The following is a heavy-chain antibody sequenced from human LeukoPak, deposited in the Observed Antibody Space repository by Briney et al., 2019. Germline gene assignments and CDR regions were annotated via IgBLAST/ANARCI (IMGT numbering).Heavy chain of an antibody. D-gene: IGHD6-19*01. Sequence: PGGSLRLSCAASGFTFSIYSMSWVRQAPGKGLEWVSSIYGRGGNTSYADSVKGRSTISRDNSKNTLYLQMNSLRAEDAAIYYCAKTRGETAVNPDVWGQGTTVTVSS. V-gene: IGHV3-23*01. J-gene: IGHJ6*02. CDR1: GFTFSIYS. CDR2: IYGRGGNT. CDR3: AKTRGETAVNPDV.